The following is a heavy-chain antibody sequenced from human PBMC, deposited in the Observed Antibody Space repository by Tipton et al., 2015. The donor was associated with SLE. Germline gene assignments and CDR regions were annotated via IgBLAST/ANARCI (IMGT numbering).Heavy chain of an antibody. Sequence: TLSLTCTVSGGSVNSGGYYWSWFRQHPGKGLEWIGYIYHTGSTYYNPSLKRRVTISLDRAKSQFSLNLSSVTAADTAVYYCARAYCGGDCYGAFDIWGQGTMVTVSS. D-gene: IGHD2-21*01. CDR3: ARAYCGGDCYGAFDI. J-gene: IGHJ3*02. CDR2: IYHTGST. V-gene: IGHV4-30-2*01. CDR1: GGSVNSGGYY.